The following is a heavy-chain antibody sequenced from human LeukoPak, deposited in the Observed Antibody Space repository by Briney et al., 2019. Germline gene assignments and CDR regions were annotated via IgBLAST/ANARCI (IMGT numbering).Heavy chain of an antibody. Sequence: GASVKVSCKASGYTFTGYYMHWVRQAPGQGLEWMGWINPNSGGTNYTQKFQGRVTMTRDTSISTAYMELSRLRSDDTAVYYCARAAAAFNWFDPWGQGTLVTVSS. J-gene: IGHJ5*02. CDR2: INPNSGGT. CDR3: ARAAAAFNWFDP. D-gene: IGHD6-13*01. V-gene: IGHV1-2*02. CDR1: GYTFTGYY.